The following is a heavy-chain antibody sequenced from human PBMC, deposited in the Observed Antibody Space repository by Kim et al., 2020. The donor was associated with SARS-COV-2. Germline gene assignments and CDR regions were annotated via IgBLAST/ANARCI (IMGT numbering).Heavy chain of an antibody. J-gene: IGHJ5*02. D-gene: IGHD3-10*01. V-gene: IGHV3-53*01. Sequence: TYDADSVKGRFTISRDKSKNTLYLQMNSLRAEDTAVYYCARVLPPNWFDPWGQGTLVTVSS. CDR2: T. CDR3: ARVLPPNWFDP.